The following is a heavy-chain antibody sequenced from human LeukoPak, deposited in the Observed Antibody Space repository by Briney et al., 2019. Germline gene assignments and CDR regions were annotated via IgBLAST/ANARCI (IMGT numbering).Heavy chain of an antibody. CDR3: AKARIAAAGTGAFDV. CDR2: SSATDGSA. J-gene: IGHJ3*01. Sequence: GGSLRLSCAASGFTVSSYGMTWVRLAPGKGLEWVSASSATDGSARYAESVKGRSTISRDNSKNSLYLQMNSLRDEDTAVYYCAKARIAAAGTGAFDVWGQGTMVTVSS. V-gene: IGHV3-23*01. CDR1: GFTVSSYG. D-gene: IGHD6-13*01.